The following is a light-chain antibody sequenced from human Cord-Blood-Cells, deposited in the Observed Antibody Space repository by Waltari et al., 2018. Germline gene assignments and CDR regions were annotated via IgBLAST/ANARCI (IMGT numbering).Light chain of an antibody. Sequence: IVLTQSPGTLSLSPGERATLSCRASQSFSRSYLAWYQQNPGQAPRLLTHGASSRATGIPDRFSGSGAGTDFALTISRLEPEDFAVYYCQQYGSSPPYTFGQGTKLEIK. CDR2: GAS. J-gene: IGKJ2*01. V-gene: IGKV3-20*01. CDR1: QSFSRSY. CDR3: QQYGSSPPYT.